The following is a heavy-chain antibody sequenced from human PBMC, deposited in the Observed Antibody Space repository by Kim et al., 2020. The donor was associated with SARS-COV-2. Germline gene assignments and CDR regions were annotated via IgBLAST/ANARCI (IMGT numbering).Heavy chain of an antibody. D-gene: IGHD5-12*01. CDR1: GFTFSSYW. Sequence: GGSLRLSCAASGFTFSSYWMSWVRQAPGKGLEWVANIKQDGSEKYYVDSVKGRFTISRDNAKNSLYLQMNSLRAEDTAVYYCARDERWLRLYYYYYGMDVWGQGTTVTVSS. CDR3: ARDERWLRLYYYYYGMDV. V-gene: IGHV3-7*01. J-gene: IGHJ6*02. CDR2: IKQDGSEK.